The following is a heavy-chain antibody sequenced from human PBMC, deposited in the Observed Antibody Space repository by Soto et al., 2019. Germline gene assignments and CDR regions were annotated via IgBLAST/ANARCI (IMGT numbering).Heavy chain of an antibody. CDR3: ARHSGPLYVGYYYDMDV. D-gene: IGHD3-16*01. CDR1: GGSISSSSFY. Sequence: SETLSLTCTVSGGSISSSSFYWGWIRQPPGKGLEWIGSIYYSGYTYYNPSLRSRGTISVDTSKNQFSLKLSSVTAADTAVYYCARHSGPLYVGYYYDMDVWGQGTTVTVSS. CDR2: IYYSGYT. J-gene: IGHJ6*02. V-gene: IGHV4-39*01.